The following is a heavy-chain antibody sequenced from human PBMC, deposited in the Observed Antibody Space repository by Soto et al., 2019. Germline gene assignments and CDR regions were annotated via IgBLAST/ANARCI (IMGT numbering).Heavy chain of an antibody. J-gene: IGHJ6*02. D-gene: IGHD3-3*01. CDR1: GYTFTSYG. CDR3: ARDTFFWSGSFDGMDV. V-gene: IGHV1-18*04. CDR2: ISAYNGNT. Sequence: ASVKVSCKASGYTFTSYGISWVRQAPGQGLEWMGWISAYNGNTNYAQKLQGRVTMTTDTSTSTAYMELRSLRSDDTAVYYCARDTFFWSGSFDGMDVWGQGTTVTVSS.